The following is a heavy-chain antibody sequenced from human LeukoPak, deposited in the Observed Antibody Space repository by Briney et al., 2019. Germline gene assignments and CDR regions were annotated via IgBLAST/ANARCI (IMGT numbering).Heavy chain of an antibody. Sequence: ASVKVSCKASGGTFSSYAISWVRQAPGQGLEWMGGIIPIFGTANYAKKFQGRVTITADESTSTAYMELSSLRSEDTAVYYCAREKSSMEGYRVGPWGQGTLVTVSS. CDR2: IIPIFGTA. J-gene: IGHJ5*02. CDR3: AREKSSMEGYRVGP. V-gene: IGHV1-69*13. D-gene: IGHD2-2*02. CDR1: GGTFSSYA.